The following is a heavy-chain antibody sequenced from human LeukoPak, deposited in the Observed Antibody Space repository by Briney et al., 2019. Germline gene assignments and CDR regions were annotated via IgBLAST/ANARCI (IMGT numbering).Heavy chain of an antibody. D-gene: IGHD2-2*02. CDR3: AKSLGYCSSTSCYTDSY. J-gene: IGHJ4*02. CDR1: GFTFSSYA. Sequence: PGGSLRLSCAASGFTFSSYALSWVRQAPGKGLEWVAAISGSGGSTYYADSVKGRFTISRDNSKNTLYLQMNSLRAEDTAVYYCAKSLGYCSSTSCYTDSYWGKGTLVTVSS. V-gene: IGHV3-23*01. CDR2: ISGSGGST.